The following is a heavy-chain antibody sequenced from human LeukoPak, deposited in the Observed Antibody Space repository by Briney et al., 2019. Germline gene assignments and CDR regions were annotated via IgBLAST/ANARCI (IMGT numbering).Heavy chain of an antibody. CDR1: GFTFSNAW. V-gene: IGHV3-15*01. J-gene: IGHJ3*02. D-gene: IGHD6-25*01. CDR2: IKSKTDGGTT. CDR3: TTQTFIAADDAFDI. Sequence: GGSLRLSCAASGFTFSNAWMSWVRQAPGKGLEWVGRIKSKTDGGTTDCAAPVKGRFTISRDDSKNTLYLQMNSLKTEDTAVYYCTTQTFIAADDAFDIWGQGTMVTVSS.